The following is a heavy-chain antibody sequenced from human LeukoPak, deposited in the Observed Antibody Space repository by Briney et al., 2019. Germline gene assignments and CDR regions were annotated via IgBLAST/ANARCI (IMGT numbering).Heavy chain of an antibody. CDR2: IYYTGST. CDR1: GGSLNNYY. V-gene: IGHV4-59*01. D-gene: IGHD3-3*01. J-gene: IGHJ5*02. CDR3: AREQPVTIFGMIGGGHSDH. Sequence: SETLSLTCTVSGGSLNNYYWSWIRQSPGKGLEWIAYIYYTGSTKYNPSLQSRVAISLDTSKNQVSLNLNSVTVADTAVYYCAREQPVTIFGMIGGGHSDHWGQGTPVTVSS.